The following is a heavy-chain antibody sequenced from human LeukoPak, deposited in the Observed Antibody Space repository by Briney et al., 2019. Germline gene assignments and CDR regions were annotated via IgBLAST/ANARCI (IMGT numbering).Heavy chain of an antibody. CDR3: TRDSKRPRGVNDY. CDR1: GFTFGDYA. Sequence: HSGGSLRLSCTASGFTFGDYAMSWFRQAPGKGLEWVGFIRSKAYGGTTEYAASVKGRFTISRDDSKSIAYLQMNSLKTEDTAVYYCTRDSKRPRGVNDYWGQGTLVTVSS. J-gene: IGHJ4*02. CDR2: IRSKAYGGTT. D-gene: IGHD3-10*01. V-gene: IGHV3-49*03.